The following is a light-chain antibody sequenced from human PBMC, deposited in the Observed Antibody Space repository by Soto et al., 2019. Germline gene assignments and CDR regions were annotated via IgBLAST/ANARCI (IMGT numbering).Light chain of an antibody. J-gene: IGKJ1*01. CDR3: QQYGSSPTT. Sequence: EIVLTQSPGTLSLSPGERATLSCRASLSVSSSYLAWYQQKPGQAPRLLIYGASSRATSIPDRFNGSGSGTDFTLTISRLEPEDFAVYYCQQYGSSPTTFGQGAKVEIK. V-gene: IGKV3-20*01. CDR2: GAS. CDR1: LSVSSSY.